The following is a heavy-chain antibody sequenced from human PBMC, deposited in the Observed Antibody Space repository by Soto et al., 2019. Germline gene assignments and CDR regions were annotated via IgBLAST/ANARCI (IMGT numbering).Heavy chain of an antibody. D-gene: IGHD6-6*01. Sequence: PGGSLRLSCAASGFTFSDYWMSWVRQAPGKGLEWVANIRLDGSEKYYVDSVKGRFTISRDNARNSLYLQMNSLRVEDTAVYYCARVIAARHWYFDLWGRGTLVTVSS. CDR3: ARVIAARHWYFDL. J-gene: IGHJ2*01. CDR2: IRLDGSEK. V-gene: IGHV3-7*01. CDR1: GFTFSDYW.